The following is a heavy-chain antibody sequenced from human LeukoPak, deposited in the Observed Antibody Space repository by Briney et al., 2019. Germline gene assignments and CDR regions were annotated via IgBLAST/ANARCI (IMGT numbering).Heavy chain of an antibody. V-gene: IGHV4-59*12. CDR1: GGSISSYY. Sequence: PSETLSLTCTVPGGSISSYYWSWIRQPPGKGLEWIGYIYYSGSTNYNPSLKSRVTISVDTSKNQFSLKLSSVTAADTAVYYCARDQQWEPFDYWGQGTLVTVSS. D-gene: IGHD1-26*01. CDR2: IYYSGST. J-gene: IGHJ4*02. CDR3: ARDQQWEPFDY.